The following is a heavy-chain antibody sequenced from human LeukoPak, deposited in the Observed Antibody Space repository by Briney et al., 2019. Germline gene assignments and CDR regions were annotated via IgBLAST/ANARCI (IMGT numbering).Heavy chain of an antibody. V-gene: IGHV4-34*01. D-gene: IGHD2-15*01. J-gene: IGHJ6*02. CDR1: GFTFTDAW. CDR2: IDHRGST. Sequence: GSLRLSCAASGFTFTDAWMSWVRQAPGKGLEWIGEIDHRGSTNYNSSLKSRVTMSVDTSKNQVSLKVRSVIAADTAVYYCARGSCQGDCVSFGNRVYHAMDGWGQGTTVTVSS. CDR3: ARGSCQGDCVSFGNRVYHAMDG.